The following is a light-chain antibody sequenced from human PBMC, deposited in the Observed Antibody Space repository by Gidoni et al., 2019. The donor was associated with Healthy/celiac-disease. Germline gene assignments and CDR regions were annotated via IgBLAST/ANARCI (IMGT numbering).Light chain of an antibody. V-gene: IGKV3-20*01. CDR3: QQYGSSPET. J-gene: IGKJ1*01. Sequence: IVLTQSPGTLSLSPVERVTLSCRAIQSVSSSYLAWYQQKPGHAPRLLIYGASSRATGIPDRFSGSGSGTDFTLTISRLEPEDFAVYYCQQYGSSPETFGQGTKVEIK. CDR2: GAS. CDR1: QSVSSSY.